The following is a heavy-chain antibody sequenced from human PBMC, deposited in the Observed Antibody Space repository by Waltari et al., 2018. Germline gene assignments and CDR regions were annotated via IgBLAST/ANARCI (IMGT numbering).Heavy chain of an antibody. CDR3: ARGETHHFDY. J-gene: IGHJ4*02. CDR2: ISYDGSNK. CDR1: GFTFSSYA. Sequence: QVQLVESGGGVVQPGRSLSLPCAASGFTFSSYAMHWVRQAPGKGLEWVAVISYDGSNKYYADSVKGRFTISRDNSKNTLYLQMNSLRAEDTAVYYCARGETHHFDYWGQGTLVTVSS. V-gene: IGHV3-30-3*01.